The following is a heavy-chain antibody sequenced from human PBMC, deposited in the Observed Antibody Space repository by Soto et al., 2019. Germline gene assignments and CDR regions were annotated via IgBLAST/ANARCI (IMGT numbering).Heavy chain of an antibody. Sequence: ASVKVSCKASGGTFSSYSISWVRQAPGQGLEWMGGIIPIFGTANYAQKFQGRVTITADESTSTAYMELSSLRSEDTAVYYCARSNGSAYYYGMDVWGQGTTVTVSS. J-gene: IGHJ6*02. D-gene: IGHD1-1*01. V-gene: IGHV1-69*13. CDR3: ARSNGSAYYYGMDV. CDR1: GGTFSSYS. CDR2: IIPIFGTA.